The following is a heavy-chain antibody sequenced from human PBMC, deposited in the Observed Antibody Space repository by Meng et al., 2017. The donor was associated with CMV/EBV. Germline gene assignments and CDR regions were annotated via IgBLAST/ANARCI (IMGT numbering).Heavy chain of an antibody. CDR3: ASRNTLGYCTNGVCGEVDY. V-gene: IGHV1-69*05. CDR1: FSSSA. D-gene: IGHD2-8*01. CDR2: IIPIFGTA. Sequence: FSSSAISWVRQAPGQGLEWMGGIIPIFGTANYAQKFQGRVTITTDESTSTAYMELSSLRSEDTAVYYCASRNTLGYCTNGVCGEVDYWGQGTLVTVSS. J-gene: IGHJ4*02.